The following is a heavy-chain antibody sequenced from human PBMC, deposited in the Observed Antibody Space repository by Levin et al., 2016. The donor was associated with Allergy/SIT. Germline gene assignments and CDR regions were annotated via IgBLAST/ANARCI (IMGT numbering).Heavy chain of an antibody. V-gene: IGHV3-64D*06. Sequence: GGSLRLSCSASGFPFSNFAMAWVRQAPGKGLEFVSVITNIGANTYYADSVKGRFTISRDNSRNTLYFQMTSLRPEDTGFYYCVQNWNGDHWGQGTLVTVSS. CDR2: ITNIGANT. J-gene: IGHJ4*02. CDR1: GFPFSNFA. D-gene: IGHD1-1*01. CDR3: VQNWNGDH.